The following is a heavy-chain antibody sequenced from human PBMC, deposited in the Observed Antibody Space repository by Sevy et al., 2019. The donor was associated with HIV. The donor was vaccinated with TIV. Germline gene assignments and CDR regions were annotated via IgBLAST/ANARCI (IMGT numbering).Heavy chain of an antibody. V-gene: IGHV1-2*02. J-gene: IGHJ5*02. D-gene: IGHD6-13*01. CDR2: INPNSGGT. CDR1: GYTFTGYY. CDR3: AGIAAAGKWADWFDT. Sequence: ASVKVSCKASGYTFTGYYMHWVRQAPGQGLEWMGWINPNSGGTNYAQKFQGRVTMTRDTSISTAYMELSRLRSDDTAVYYCAGIAAAGKWADWFDTWGQGTLVTVSS.